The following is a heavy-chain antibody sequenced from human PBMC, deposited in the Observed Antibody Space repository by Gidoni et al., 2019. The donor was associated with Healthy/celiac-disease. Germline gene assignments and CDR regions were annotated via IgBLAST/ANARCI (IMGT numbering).Heavy chain of an antibody. J-gene: IGHJ5*02. CDR3: ARDYIVVREGEHNWFDP. Sequence: QVQLQESGPGLVKPSQTLSLTCTVSGGSISSGSYYWSWIRQPAGKGLEWIGRIYTNGSTNYNPSLKSRVTISVDTSKNQFSLKLSSVTAADTAVYYCARDYIVVREGEHNWFDPWGQGTLVTVSS. CDR2: IYTNGST. CDR1: GGSISSGSYY. D-gene: IGHD2-21*01. V-gene: IGHV4-61*02.